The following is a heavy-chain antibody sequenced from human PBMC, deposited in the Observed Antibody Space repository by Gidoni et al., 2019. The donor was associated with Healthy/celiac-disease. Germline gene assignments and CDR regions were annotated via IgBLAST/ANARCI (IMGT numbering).Heavy chain of an antibody. D-gene: IGHD3-3*01. CDR1: GFTFSSYG. CDR3: AREEPYDFWSGYPDY. CDR2: IWYDGSNN. V-gene: IGHV3-33*01. J-gene: IGHJ4*02. Sequence: VQLVESGGGVVQPGRSLRLSCAASGFTFSSYGMNWVRQAPGKGLEWVAVIWYDGSNNYYADSVKGRFTISRDNSKNTLYLQRNSLRAEDTAVYYCAREEPYDFWSGYPDYWGQGTLVTVSS.